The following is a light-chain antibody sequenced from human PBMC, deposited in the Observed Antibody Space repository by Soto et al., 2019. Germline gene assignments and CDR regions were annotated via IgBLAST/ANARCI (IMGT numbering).Light chain of an antibody. J-gene: IGLJ1*01. V-gene: IGLV2-14*01. CDR3: SSYSISTAYL. CDR2: EVN. CDR1: SSDVGGYDY. Sequence: QSALAQPASVSGSPGQSITISCTGTSSDVGGYDYVSWYQLHPGKAPKLMVFEVNNRPSGVSYRFSGSKSGNTASLTISGLQAEDAADYFCSSYSISTAYLFGTGTKVTVL.